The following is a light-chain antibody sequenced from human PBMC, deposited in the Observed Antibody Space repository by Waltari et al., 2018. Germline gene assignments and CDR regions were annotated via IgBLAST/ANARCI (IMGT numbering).Light chain of an antibody. CDR1: SNDVGAYNY. J-gene: IGLJ1*01. Sequence: QSALTQPPSASGSPGQSVTISCTGTSNDVGAYNYVSWYQQHPDKAPKLRIYEVSKRPSGVPDRFSGSKSGNTASLTVSGLQAEDEADYYCSSYTGSSSYVFGTGTKVAVL. V-gene: IGLV2-8*01. CDR2: EVS. CDR3: SSYTGSSSYV.